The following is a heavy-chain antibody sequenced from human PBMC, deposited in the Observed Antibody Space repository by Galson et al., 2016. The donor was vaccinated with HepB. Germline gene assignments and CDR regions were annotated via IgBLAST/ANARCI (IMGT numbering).Heavy chain of an antibody. J-gene: IGHJ6*02. CDR1: GYIFTRYD. V-gene: IGHV1-3*01. CDR2: INAGSGAT. Sequence: SVKVSCKASGYIFTRYDIHWVRQALGQRLEWMGWINAGSGATKYSENLQGRVIITRDTSATTAYMELIRLRLEDTAVYYCARVPSLDVWGQGTTVTVSS. CDR3: ARVPSLDV.